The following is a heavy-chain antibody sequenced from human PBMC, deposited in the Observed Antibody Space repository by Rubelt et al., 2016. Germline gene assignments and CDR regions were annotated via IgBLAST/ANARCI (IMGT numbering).Heavy chain of an antibody. V-gene: IGHV1-2*02. CDR1: GYTFSDYY. J-gene: IGHJ5*02. CDR2: VNTNSGGT. CDR3: AMDRGRYWGEVDA. Sequence: QVQLVQSGAEVKKPGASVKVSCKASGYTFSDYYIHWMRQAPGQGLEWMGWVNTNSGGTRYAQKFQGGVTMTRDTSISAAYLELRSLRSDDTAFYYWAMDRGRYWGEVDAWGQGTLVTVSS. D-gene: IGHD1-26*01.